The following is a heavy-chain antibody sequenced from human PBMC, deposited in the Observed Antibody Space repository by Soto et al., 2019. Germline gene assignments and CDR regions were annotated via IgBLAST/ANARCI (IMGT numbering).Heavy chain of an antibody. D-gene: IGHD5-18*01. CDR1: GFTFSNYA. CDR2: ISYVGNHV. CDR3: ARVRDTAVALSYYFGLDV. V-gene: IGHV3-30-3*01. J-gene: IGHJ6*02. Sequence: GGSLRLSCTASGFTFSNYALHWVRQAPGKGLEWVALISYVGNHVYYADSVKGRYILSRDNSKNTMYLQMNSLRHEDTAIYYCARVRDTAVALSYYFGLDVWGRGTTVTVSS.